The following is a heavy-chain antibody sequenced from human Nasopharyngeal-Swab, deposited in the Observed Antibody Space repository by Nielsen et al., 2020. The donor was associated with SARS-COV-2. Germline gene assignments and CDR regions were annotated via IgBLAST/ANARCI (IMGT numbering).Heavy chain of an antibody. J-gene: IGHJ6*02. CDR2: IRSKANSYAT. D-gene: IGHD3-10*01. V-gene: IGHV3-73*01. CDR1: GFTFSGSA. CDR3: TRGVEQSLYYYGMDV. Sequence: GGALRLSCAASGFTFSGSAMHWVRQASGKGLEWVGRIRSKANSYATAYAESVKGRFTISRDDSKNTAYLQMNSLKIEDTAVYYCTRGVEQSLYYYGMDVWGQGTTVTVSS.